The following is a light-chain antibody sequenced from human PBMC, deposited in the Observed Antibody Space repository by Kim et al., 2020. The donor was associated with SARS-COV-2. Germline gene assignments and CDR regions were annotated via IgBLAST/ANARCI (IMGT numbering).Light chain of an antibody. V-gene: IGLV2-14*03. Sequence: GQSIPISCTGTDSDVGDYNYVSWYQQHPGKAPKLMIYDVSQRPSGVANRFSGSKSGNTASLAISGLQAEDEAAYYCSSYTSSSTWVFGGGTQLTVL. J-gene: IGLJ3*02. CDR2: DVS. CDR3: SSYTSSSTWV. CDR1: DSDVGDYNY.